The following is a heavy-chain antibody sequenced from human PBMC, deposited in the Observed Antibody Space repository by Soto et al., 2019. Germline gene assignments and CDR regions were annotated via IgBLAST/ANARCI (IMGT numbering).Heavy chain of an antibody. CDR1: GYRFTDYW. Sequence: GSLKISCQVSGYRFTDYWIGWVRQTPGKGLEWMGIIYPDDSDTRYSPSFQGQVTFSADRSTSIAYVQWSSLKASDSAMYYCARFGGPGLSHNWFDAWGQGTLVTVSS. CDR3: ARFGGPGLSHNWFDA. J-gene: IGHJ5*02. CDR2: IYPDDSDT. V-gene: IGHV5-51*01. D-gene: IGHD3-3*01.